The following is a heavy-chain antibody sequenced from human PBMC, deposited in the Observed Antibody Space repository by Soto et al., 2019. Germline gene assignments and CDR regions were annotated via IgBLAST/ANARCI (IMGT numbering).Heavy chain of an antibody. CDR1: GGSISSYY. Sequence: SETLSLTCTVSGGSISSYYWSWIRQPPGKGLEWIGYIYYSGSTNYNPSLKSRVTISVDTSKNQFSLKLSSVTAADTAVYYCARETTLNDYVWGSYRYHDAFDIRGQGTMVTV. V-gene: IGHV4-59*01. CDR2: IYYSGST. D-gene: IGHD3-16*02. J-gene: IGHJ3*02. CDR3: ARETTLNDYVWGSYRYHDAFDI.